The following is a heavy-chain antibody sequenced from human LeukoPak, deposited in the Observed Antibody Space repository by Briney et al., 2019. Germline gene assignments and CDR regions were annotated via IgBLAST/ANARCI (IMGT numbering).Heavy chain of an antibody. J-gene: IGHJ4*02. CDR3: ARGGGYSYGSFDY. CDR1: GFTFSSYG. V-gene: IGHV3-30*03. CDR2: ISYDGSNK. Sequence: GGSLRLSCAASGFTFSSYGMHWVRQAPGKGLEWVAVISYDGSNKYYADSVKGRFTISRDNSKNTLYLQMNSLRAEDTAVYYCARGGGYSYGSFDYWGQGTLVTVSS. D-gene: IGHD5-18*01.